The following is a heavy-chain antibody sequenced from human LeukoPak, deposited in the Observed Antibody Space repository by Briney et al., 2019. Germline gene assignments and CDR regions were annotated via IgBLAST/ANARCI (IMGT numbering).Heavy chain of an antibody. CDR1: GGSISSGSYY. D-gene: IGHD3-9*01. Sequence: SGTLSLTCTVSGGSISSGSYYWSWIRQPAGKGLEWIGRIYTSGSTNYNPSLKSRVTISVDTSKNQFSLKLSSVTAADTAVYYCARDDILTGFDYWGQGTLVTVSS. J-gene: IGHJ4*02. V-gene: IGHV4-61*02. CDR2: IYTSGST. CDR3: ARDDILTGFDY.